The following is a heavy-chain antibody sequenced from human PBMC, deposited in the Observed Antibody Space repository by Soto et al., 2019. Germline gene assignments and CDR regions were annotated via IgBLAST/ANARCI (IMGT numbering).Heavy chain of an antibody. V-gene: IGHV3-74*01. CDR2: INTDGSST. CDR1: GFSFSNYW. CDR3: ARSPGGYYID. J-gene: IGHJ3*01. Sequence: EVQLVESGGGLVQPGGSLRLSCTDSGFSFSNYWMHWVRQGPGKGRVWVSRINTDGSSTNYADSVKGRFTISRDNAKNTLYLQMNSLRAEDTAVYYCARSPGGYYIDWGQGTMVTVSS. D-gene: IGHD3-9*01.